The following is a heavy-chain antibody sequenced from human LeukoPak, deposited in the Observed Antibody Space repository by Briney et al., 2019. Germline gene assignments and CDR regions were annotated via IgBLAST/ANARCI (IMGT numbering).Heavy chain of an antibody. V-gene: IGHV1-69*13. D-gene: IGHD6-13*01. CDR1: GGTFSSYA. J-gene: IGHJ6*02. CDR3: ASRGAAAGMGYYGMDV. CDR2: IIPIFGTA. Sequence: SVKVSCKASGGTFSSYAISWVRQAPGQGLEWMGGIIPIFGTANYAQKFQGRVTITADESTSTAYMELSSLRSEDTAVYYCASRGAAAGMGYYGMDVWGQGTTVTVSS.